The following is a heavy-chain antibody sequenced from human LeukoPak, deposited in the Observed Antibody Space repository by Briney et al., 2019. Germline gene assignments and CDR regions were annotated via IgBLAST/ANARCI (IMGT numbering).Heavy chain of an antibody. Sequence: PGGSLRLSCAASGSTFSYYSMNWVRQAPGKGLEWVSYISSDTTTIYYADSVKGRFTISRDNAKNSLYLQMNSLRPEDTAVYYCAREPDPWGQGTLVTVSS. J-gene: IGHJ5*02. V-gene: IGHV3-48*01. CDR1: GSTFSYYS. CDR3: AREPDP. CDR2: ISSDTTTI.